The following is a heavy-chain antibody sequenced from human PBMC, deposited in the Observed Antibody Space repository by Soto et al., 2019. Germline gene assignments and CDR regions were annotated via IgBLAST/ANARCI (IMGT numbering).Heavy chain of an antibody. D-gene: IGHD6-6*01. CDR3: AREYSSSPRYYYYGMDV. CDR2: IYYSGST. V-gene: IGHV4-30-4*01. J-gene: IGHJ6*02. Sequence: PSETLSLTCTVSGGSISSGDYYWSWIRQPPGKGLEWIGYIYYSGSTYYNPSLKSRVTTSVDTSKNQFSLKLSSVTAADTAVYYCAREYSSSPRYYYYGMDVWGQGTTVTVSS. CDR1: GGSISSGDYY.